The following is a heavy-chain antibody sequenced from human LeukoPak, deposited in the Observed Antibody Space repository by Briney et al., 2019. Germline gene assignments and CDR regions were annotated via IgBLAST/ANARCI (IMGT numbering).Heavy chain of an antibody. CDR3: AREDVMITFGGVIASNWFDP. CDR2: IYTSGST. Sequence: SETLSLTCTVSGGSISSYYWSWIRQPAGKGLEWIGRIYTSGSTNYNPSLKSRVTMSVDTSKNQFSLKLSSVAAADTGVYYCAREDVMITFGGVIASNWFDPWGQGTLVTVSS. D-gene: IGHD3-16*02. J-gene: IGHJ5*02. V-gene: IGHV4-4*07. CDR1: GGSISSYY.